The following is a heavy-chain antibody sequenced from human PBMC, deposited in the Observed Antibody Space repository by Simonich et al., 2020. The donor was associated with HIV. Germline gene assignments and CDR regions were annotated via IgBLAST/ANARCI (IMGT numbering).Heavy chain of an antibody. V-gene: IGHV3-48*04. CDR1: GFTFSNFW. J-gene: IGHJ1*01. Sequence: EVQLVESGGGLVQPGGSLRLSCAASGFTFSNFWLNWVRQAPGKGLGWILYRCRSDSTINYADTVEGRFTISRDNAKNSLYLQMNSLRAEDTAVYYCARVWGGDYSALQYWGQGTLVTVSS. D-gene: IGHD3-16*01. CDR3: ARVWGGDYSALQY. CDR2: RCRSDSTI.